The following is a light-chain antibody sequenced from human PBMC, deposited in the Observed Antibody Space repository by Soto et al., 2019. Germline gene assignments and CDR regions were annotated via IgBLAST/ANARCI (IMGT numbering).Light chain of an antibody. J-gene: IGLJ1*01. CDR1: SGSVSPDFY. CDR3: SSYAGSNNFEV. Sequence: QTVVTQEPSFSVSPGGTVTLTCGLNSGSVSPDFYFSWYQQSPGQAPRTLIYGTKIRSSGVPDRFSGSKSGNTASLTVSGLQAEDEADYYCSSYAGSNNFEVFGSGTKLTVL. CDR2: GTK. V-gene: IGLV8-61*01.